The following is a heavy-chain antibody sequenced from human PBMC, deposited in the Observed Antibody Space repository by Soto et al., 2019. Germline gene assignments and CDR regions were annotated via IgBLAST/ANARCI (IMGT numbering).Heavy chain of an antibody. CDR3: GNHGGFDL. J-gene: IGHJ3*01. CDR1: GFTFSSSG. CDR2: ISIRGDYR. D-gene: IGHD4-17*01. V-gene: IGHV3-23*01. Sequence: EGQLLQSGGGLVQPGESLRLSCASSGFTFSSSGMSWVRQAPGKGMEWVSSISIRGDYRYYADTVKGRFTISRDNSKNTLYLQMGSLTDEDTALYYCGNHGGFDLWGQGTMVAVSS.